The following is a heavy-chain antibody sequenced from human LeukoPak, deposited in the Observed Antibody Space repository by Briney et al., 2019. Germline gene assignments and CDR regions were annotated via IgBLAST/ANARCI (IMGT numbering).Heavy chain of an antibody. CDR2: IYYSGST. CDR1: GGSISSSSYY. D-gene: IGHD2-15*01. CDR3: ARRANGVVVVAARDGTAEREN. J-gene: IGHJ4*02. V-gene: IGHV4-39*01. Sequence: PSETLSLTCTVSGGSISSSSYYWGWIRQPPGKGLEWIGSIYYSGSTYYNPSLKSRVTISVDTSKNQFSLKLSSVTAADTAVYYCARRANGVVVVAARDGTAERENWGQGTLVTVSS.